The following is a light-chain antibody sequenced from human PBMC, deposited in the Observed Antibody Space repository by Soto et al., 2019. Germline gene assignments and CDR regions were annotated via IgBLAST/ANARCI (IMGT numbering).Light chain of an antibody. Sequence: QSVLTQPPSVSGAPGQRVTISCTGSSSNIGAGYDVHWYQQFPGTVPKLLIYGNSNRPSGVPDRFSGSKSGTSASLAITGLQAEDEAENYCQSYDSSLRVVFGGGTKLTVL. V-gene: IGLV1-40*01. CDR2: GNS. J-gene: IGLJ2*01. CDR3: QSYDSSLRVV. CDR1: SSNIGAGYD.